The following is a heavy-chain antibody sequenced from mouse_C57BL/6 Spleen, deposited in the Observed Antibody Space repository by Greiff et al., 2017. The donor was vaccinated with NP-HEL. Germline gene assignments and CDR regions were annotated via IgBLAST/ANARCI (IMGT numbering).Heavy chain of an antibody. CDR1: GYTFTSYW. CDR2: IDPSDSYT. Sequence: VKLQQPGAELVMPGASVKLSCKASGYTFTSYWMHWVKQRPGQGLEWIGEIDPSDSYTNYNQKFKGKATLTVDKSSSTAYMELRSLTSEDTAVYYCARTVGYGMGMDYWGQGTSVTVSS. J-gene: IGHJ4*01. CDR3: ARTVGYGMGMDY. D-gene: IGHD1-1*01. V-gene: IGHV1-69*01.